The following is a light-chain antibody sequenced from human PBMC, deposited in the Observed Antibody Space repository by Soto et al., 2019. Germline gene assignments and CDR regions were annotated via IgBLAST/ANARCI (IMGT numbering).Light chain of an antibody. J-gene: IGLJ2*01. CDR2: DVS. Sequence: QSALTQPASVSGSPGQSITISCTGTSSDVGGYNYVSWYQQHPGKVPKLIIYDVSNRPSGVSNRFSGSKSGNTASLTISGLQAEDEADYYCSSYTSNSTLVFGGGTKLTVL. V-gene: IGLV2-14*01. CDR1: SSDVGGYNY. CDR3: SSYTSNSTLV.